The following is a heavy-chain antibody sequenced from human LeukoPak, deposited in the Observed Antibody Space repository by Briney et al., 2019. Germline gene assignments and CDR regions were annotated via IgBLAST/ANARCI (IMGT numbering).Heavy chain of an antibody. Sequence: PGGSLRLSCAASGFTFSNYAMSWVRQAPGKGLEWVSGISGSGGTTYYADSVKGRFTISRDNSMNTLFLQMNSLRAEDSAVYYCAKDERRYYNSGSYYLYYFNYWGQGTLVTVSS. D-gene: IGHD3-10*01. J-gene: IGHJ4*02. V-gene: IGHV3-23*01. CDR1: GFTFSNYA. CDR2: ISGSGGTT. CDR3: AKDERRYYNSGSYYLYYFNY.